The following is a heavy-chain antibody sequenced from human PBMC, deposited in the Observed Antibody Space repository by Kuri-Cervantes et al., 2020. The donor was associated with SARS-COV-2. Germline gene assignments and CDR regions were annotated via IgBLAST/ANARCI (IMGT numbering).Heavy chain of an antibody. CDR1: GGTFSNFA. CDR2: IIPVFGTT. J-gene: IGHJ6*03. V-gene: IGHV1-69*13. D-gene: IGHD6-6*01. CDR3: AQTIPARRRSPGDFYLYYMDV. Sequence: SVKVSCKASGGTFSNFAISWVRQAPGQGLEWMGGIIPVFGTTNNAQRLQGRVTISADEARSTVYMELSSLTFEDTAIYYCAQTIPARRRSPGDFYLYYMDVWGKGTSVAVSS.